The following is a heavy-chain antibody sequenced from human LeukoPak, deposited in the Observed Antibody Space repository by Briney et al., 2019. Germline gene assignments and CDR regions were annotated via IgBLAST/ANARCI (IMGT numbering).Heavy chain of an antibody. V-gene: IGHV1-24*01. Sequence: ASVKVSCKVSGYTLTELSMHWVRQAPGKGLEWMGGFDPEDGETIYAQKFQGRVTMTEDTSTDTAYMELSSLRSEDTAVYYCAITHGSGSKPLWSRGNWFDPWGQGTLVTVSS. CDR2: FDPEDGET. J-gene: IGHJ5*02. D-gene: IGHD3-10*01. CDR1: GYTLTELS. CDR3: AITHGSGSKPLWSRGNWFDP.